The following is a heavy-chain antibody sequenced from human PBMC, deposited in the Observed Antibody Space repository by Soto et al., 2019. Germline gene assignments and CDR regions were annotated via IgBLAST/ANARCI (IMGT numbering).Heavy chain of an antibody. CDR1: GYTFTRYY. V-gene: IGHV1-46*01. D-gene: IGHD5-12*01. J-gene: IGHJ4*02. CDR3: ARDGYSGYDYYFDY. CDR2: INPSGGST. Sequence: VASVKVSFQASGYTFTRYYMHWVRQAPGQGLEWMGIINPSGGSTSYAQKFQGRVTMTRDTSTSTVYMELSSLRSEDTAVYYCARDGYSGYDYYFDYWGQGTLVTVSS.